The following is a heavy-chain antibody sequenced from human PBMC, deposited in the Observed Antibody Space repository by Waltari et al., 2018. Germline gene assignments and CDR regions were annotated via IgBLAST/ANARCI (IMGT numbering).Heavy chain of an antibody. CDR3: ATLSSGWS. D-gene: IGHD6-19*01. CDR2: TRNKAHSYTT. J-gene: IGHJ5*02. CDR1: GFTFSDQY. Sequence: EVQLVASGGGLVKPGGSLRLSCAGSGFTFSDQYMDWVRQAPGKGLEWVGRTRNKAHSYTTEYAASVKGRFTISRDDSKNSMYLQMNSLNTEDTAVYYCATLSSGWSWGQGTLVTVSS. V-gene: IGHV3-72*01.